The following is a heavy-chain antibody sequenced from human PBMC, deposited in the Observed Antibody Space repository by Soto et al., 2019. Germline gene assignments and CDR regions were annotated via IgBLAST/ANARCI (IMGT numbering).Heavy chain of an antibody. Sequence: GGSLRLSCAASGFTFSTYTMNWVRQAPGKGLEWISSISSGSSYIYYAGSVKGRFTISRDNAKNSLFLQMNSLRADDTAVYYWPGEVLSRGVSSDSGGQETKVTVSS. D-gene: IGHD3-16*01. CDR1: GFTFSTYT. CDR2: ISSGSSYI. CDR3: PGEVLSRGVSSDS. J-gene: IGHJ5*01. V-gene: IGHV3-21*01.